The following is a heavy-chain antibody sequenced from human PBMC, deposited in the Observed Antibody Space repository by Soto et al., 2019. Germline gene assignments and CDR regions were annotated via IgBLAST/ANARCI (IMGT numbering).Heavy chain of an antibody. D-gene: IGHD4-4*01. CDR3: ARDPGNSEVHDAFDI. V-gene: IGHV3-21*01. J-gene: IGHJ3*02. CDR2: ISSSSSYI. CDR1: GFTFSSYS. Sequence: PWGSLRLSCAASGFTFSSYSMNWVRQAPGKGLEWVSSISSSSSYIYYADSVKGRFTISRDNAKNSLYLQMNSLRAEDTAVYYCARDPGNSEVHDAFDIWGQGTMVTVSS.